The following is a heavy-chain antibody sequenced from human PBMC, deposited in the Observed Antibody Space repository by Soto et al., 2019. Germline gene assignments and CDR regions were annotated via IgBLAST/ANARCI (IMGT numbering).Heavy chain of an antibody. CDR2: FSGGSGTT. D-gene: IGHD1-1*01. CDR1: GFPLRYYC. V-gene: IGHV3-23*01. CDR3: VKWNGFGDH. Sequence: VQLLESGGGLVQPGGSLRLSCVVSGFPLRYYCVTWVRQAPGKGLEWVSGFSGGSGTTHYRDSVKGRFTISRDDSKSTVYLQMNRLGVDDTAVYYCVKWNGFGDHWGPGTLVTVSS. J-gene: IGHJ4*02.